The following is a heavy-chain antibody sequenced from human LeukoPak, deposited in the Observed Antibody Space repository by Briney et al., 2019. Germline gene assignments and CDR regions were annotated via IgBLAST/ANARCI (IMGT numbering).Heavy chain of an antibody. V-gene: IGHV3-21*04. J-gene: IGHJ4*02. D-gene: IGHD3-22*01. CDR1: GFTFSSYS. CDR2: ISSSSSYI. Sequence: PGGSLRLFCAASGFTFSSYSMNWVRQAPGKGLEWVSSISSSSSYIYYADSVKGRFTISRDNSKNTLYLQMNGLRAEDTAVYYCAKKSLTDGSGYYYAYYFDYWGQGTLVTVSS. CDR3: AKKSLTDGSGYYYAYYFDY.